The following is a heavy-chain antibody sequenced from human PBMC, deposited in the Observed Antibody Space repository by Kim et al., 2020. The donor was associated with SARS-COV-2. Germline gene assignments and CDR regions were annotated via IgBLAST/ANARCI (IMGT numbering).Heavy chain of an antibody. J-gene: IGHJ4*02. CDR1: GGSISSSSYY. Sequence: SETLSLTCTVSGGSISSSSYYWGWIRQPPGKGLEWIGSIYYSGSTYYNPSLKSRVTISVDTSKNQFSLKLSSVTAADTAVYYCARSGSGPGILVYWGQGTLVTVSS. D-gene: IGHD2-15*01. V-gene: IGHV4-39*01. CDR2: IYYSGST. CDR3: ARSGSGPGILVY.